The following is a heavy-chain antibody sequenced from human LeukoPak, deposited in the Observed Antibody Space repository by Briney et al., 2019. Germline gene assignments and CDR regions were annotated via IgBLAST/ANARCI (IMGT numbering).Heavy chain of an antibody. CDR1: GGSISSYY. V-gene: IGHV4-59*12. J-gene: IGHJ4*02. Sequence: SETLSLTCTVSGGSISSYYWSWIRQPPGKGLEWIGYIYYSGSTNYNPSLKSRVTISVDTSKNQFSLKLSSVTAADTAVYYCARVARSWTPDYWGQGTLVTVSS. CDR2: IYYSGST. CDR3: ARVARSWTPDY. D-gene: IGHD6-13*01.